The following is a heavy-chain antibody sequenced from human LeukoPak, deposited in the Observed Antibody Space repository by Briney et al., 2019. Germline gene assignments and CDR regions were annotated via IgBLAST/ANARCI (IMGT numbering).Heavy chain of an antibody. CDR2: IWYDGSKK. CDR1: GFTFINYG. V-gene: IGHV3-33*01. CDR3: ARVSPEIVVVTGTGAPDY. Sequence: GGSLRLSCAASGFTFINYGMHWVRQAPGKGLEWVAVIWYDGSKKYYADSVKGRFTISRDNSKNTVYLQINSLKAEDTAVYYCARVSPEIVVVTGTGAPDYWGQGTLVTVSS. D-gene: IGHD2-21*02. J-gene: IGHJ4*02.